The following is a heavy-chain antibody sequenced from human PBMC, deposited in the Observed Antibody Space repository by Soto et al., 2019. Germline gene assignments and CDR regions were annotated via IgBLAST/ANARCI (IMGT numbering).Heavy chain of an antibody. Sequence: ASVKVSCKASGFTFTSSAMQWVRQARGQRLEWIGWIVVGSGNTNYAQKFQERVTITRDMSTSTAYMELSSLRSEDTAVYYCAAGTYYGSGIYYYGMDVWGQGTTVTVSS. CDR3: AAGTYYGSGIYYYGMDV. CDR1: GFTFTSSA. J-gene: IGHJ6*02. CDR2: IVVGSGNT. D-gene: IGHD3-10*01. V-gene: IGHV1-58*02.